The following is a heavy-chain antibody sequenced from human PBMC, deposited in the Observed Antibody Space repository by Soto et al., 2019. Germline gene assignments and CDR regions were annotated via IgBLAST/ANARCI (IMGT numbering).Heavy chain of an antibody. V-gene: IGHV1-8*01. CDR1: GYTFTSYD. Sequence: QVQLVQSGAEVKKPGASVKVSCKASGYTFTSYDINWVRQATGQGLEWMGWMNPNTGNTGYPQKFQGRVTMTRNTSISTAYMELSSLRFEDTAVYYCARSPPRVERNNYAGGWFDPWGQGTLATVSS. J-gene: IGHJ5*02. CDR2: MNPNTGNT. CDR3: ARSPPRVERNNYAGGWFDP. D-gene: IGHD4-4*01.